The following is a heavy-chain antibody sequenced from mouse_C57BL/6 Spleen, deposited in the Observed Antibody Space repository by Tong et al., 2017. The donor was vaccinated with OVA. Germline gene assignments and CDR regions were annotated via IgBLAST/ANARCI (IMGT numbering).Heavy chain of an antibody. J-gene: IGHJ2*01. CDR3: ARDYDGSSWGYYFDY. CDR2: INPSNGGT. CDR1: GYTFTSYW. Sequence: VQLQESGTELVKPGASVKLSCKASGYTFTSYWMHWVKQSPGQGLEWIGNINPSNGGTNYNEKFKSKATLTVDKSSSTAYMELRRLTSEDSAVYYCARDYDGSSWGYYFDYWGQGTTLTVSS. D-gene: IGHD1-1*01. V-gene: IGHV1-53*01.